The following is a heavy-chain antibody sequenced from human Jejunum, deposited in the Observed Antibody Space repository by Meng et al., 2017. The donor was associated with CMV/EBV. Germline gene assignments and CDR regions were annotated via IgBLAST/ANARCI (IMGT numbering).Heavy chain of an antibody. D-gene: IGHD6-13*01. CDR3: TRRIAAAVFQH. V-gene: IGHV3-73*01. J-gene: IGHJ1*01. CDR2: IRSKANSYAT. CDR1: GFTFSGSA. Sequence: AAGFTFSGSAMHWVRQASGKGLEWVGRIRSKANSYATAYAASVKGRFTISRDDSKNTAYLQMNSLKTEDTAVYYCTRRIAAAVFQHWGQGTLVTVSS.